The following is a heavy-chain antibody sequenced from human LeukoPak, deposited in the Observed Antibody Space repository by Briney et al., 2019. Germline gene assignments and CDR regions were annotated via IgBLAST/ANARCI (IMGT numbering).Heavy chain of an antibody. D-gene: IGHD3-10*01. CDR2: IYTSGST. CDR1: GGSISSYY. V-gene: IGHV4-4*07. CDR3: ARDGVTYYYGSGSYHNWFDP. Sequence: PSETLSLTCTVSGGSISSYYWSWIRQPAGKGLEWIGRIYTSGSTNYNPSLKSRVTISVDTSKNQFSLKLSSVTAADTAVYYCARDGVTYYYGSGSYHNWFDPWGQGTLVTVSS. J-gene: IGHJ5*02.